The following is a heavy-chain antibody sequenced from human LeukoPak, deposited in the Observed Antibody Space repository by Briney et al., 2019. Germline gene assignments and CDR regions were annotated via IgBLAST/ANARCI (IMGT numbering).Heavy chain of an antibody. CDR3: ARSYCGSTGCSHYYYYYYMDV. CDR2: IYYSGST. D-gene: IGHD2-2*01. CDR1: GGSISSSNYY. Sequence: SETLSLTCTASGGSISSSNYYWGWIRQPPGKGLEWTGSIYYSGSTPYNPSLNSRVTISVDTSKNQFSLQLSSVTAADTAVYYCARSYCGSTGCSHYYYYYYMDVWGKGTTVTVSS. V-gene: IGHV4-39*01. J-gene: IGHJ6*03.